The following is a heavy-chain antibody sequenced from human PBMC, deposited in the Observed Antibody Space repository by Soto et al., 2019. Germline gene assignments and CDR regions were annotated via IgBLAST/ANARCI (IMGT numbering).Heavy chain of an antibody. CDR3: ARCLRGVITYYYGMDV. Sequence: GASVKVSCKASGGTFSSYAISWVRQAPGQGLEWMGGIIPIFGTANYAQKFQGGVTITADESTSTAYMELSSLRSEDTAVYYCARCLRGVITYYYGMDVWGQGTTVTVSS. CDR2: IIPIFGTA. D-gene: IGHD3-10*01. V-gene: IGHV1-69*13. CDR1: GGTFSSYA. J-gene: IGHJ6*02.